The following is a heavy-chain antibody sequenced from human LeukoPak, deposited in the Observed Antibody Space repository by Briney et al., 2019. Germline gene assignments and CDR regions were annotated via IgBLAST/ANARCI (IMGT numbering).Heavy chain of an antibody. D-gene: IGHD6-13*01. CDR2: ISYDGSNK. CDR3: AKSYSRLYYYYGMDV. CDR1: GFTFSSYA. V-gene: IGHV3-30-3*02. Sequence: GGSLRLSCAASGFTFSSYAMHWVRQAPGKGLEWVAVISYDGSNKYYADSVKGRFTISRDNSKNTLYLQMNSLRAEDTAVYYCAKSYSRLYYYYGMDVWGQGTTVTVSS. J-gene: IGHJ6*02.